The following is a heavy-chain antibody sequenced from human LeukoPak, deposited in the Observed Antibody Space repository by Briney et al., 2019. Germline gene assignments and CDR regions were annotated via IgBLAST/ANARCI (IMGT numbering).Heavy chain of an antibody. CDR1: GYTFTSYG. J-gene: IGHJ4*02. D-gene: IGHD4-17*01. V-gene: IGHV1-18*01. CDR2: ISAYNGNT. Sequence: ASVRVSCKASGYTFTSYGISWVRQAPGQGLEWMGWISAYNGNTNYAQKLQGRVTMTTDTSTSTAYMELRSLRSDDTAVYYCARNDYGDPPADWWGQGTLVTVSS. CDR3: ARNDYGDPPADW.